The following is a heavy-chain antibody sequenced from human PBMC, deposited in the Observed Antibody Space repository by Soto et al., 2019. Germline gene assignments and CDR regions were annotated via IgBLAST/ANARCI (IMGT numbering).Heavy chain of an antibody. Sequence: PGGSLRLSCSASGFTFSAYTMHWVRQAPGKGLECVAAISNAGLNIHYADSVKGRFTISRDNSKNTLYLQMNSLRAEDTAVYYCAKRAAGTSFDYWGQGTLVTVSS. J-gene: IGHJ4*02. D-gene: IGHD6-13*01. CDR2: ISNAGLNI. CDR1: GFTFSAYT. CDR3: AKRAAGTSFDY. V-gene: IGHV3-30-3*02.